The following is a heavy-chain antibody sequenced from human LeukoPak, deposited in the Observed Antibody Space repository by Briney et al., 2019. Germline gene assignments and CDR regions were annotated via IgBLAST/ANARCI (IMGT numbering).Heavy chain of an antibody. J-gene: IGHJ4*02. CDR2: ISSSSAYI. D-gene: IGHD4-17*01. V-gene: IGHV3-21*01. CDR1: GFTFSGYA. Sequence: PGGSLRLSCAASGFTFSGYAMNWVRQAPGKGLEWVSSISSSSAYISYADSVRGRFTISRDNAKDSVYLQMNSLRVEDTAVYYCVRRRGTVITVYYLDVWGQGALVTVSS. CDR3: VRRRGTVITVYYLDV.